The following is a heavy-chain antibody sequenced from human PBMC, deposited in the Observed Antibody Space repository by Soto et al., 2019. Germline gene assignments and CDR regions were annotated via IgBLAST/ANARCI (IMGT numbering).Heavy chain of an antibody. V-gene: IGHV3-64*01. J-gene: IGHJ4*02. CDR2: ISISGGST. Sequence: GGSLRLSCAASGFTFSSYAMHWVRQAPGKGLECVSAISISGGSTYYANSVKGRFTIARYNSKETLYLQMCSLRVEGMAVFYCARGRGPPYYYDSSGYQDYWGQGS. CDR3: ARGRGPPYYYDSSGYQDY. D-gene: IGHD3-22*01. CDR1: GFTFSSYA.